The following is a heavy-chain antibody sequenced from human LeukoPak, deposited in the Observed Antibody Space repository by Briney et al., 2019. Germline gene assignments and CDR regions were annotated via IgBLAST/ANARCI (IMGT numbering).Heavy chain of an antibody. CDR2: VNPNSGGA. D-gene: IGHD2-2*01. CDR3: ARAESVVPADMEWFDP. CDR1: VYTFTGYY. Sequence: SATVSLKPSVYTFTGYYMHWVREAPGQGLEWVGGVNPNSGGANYAYKFQVRVTMTRDTAISTAYMDLSRLRSDDRAVYYCARAESVVPADMEWFDPWGQGTMVTVSS. J-gene: IGHJ5*02. V-gene: IGHV1-2*02.